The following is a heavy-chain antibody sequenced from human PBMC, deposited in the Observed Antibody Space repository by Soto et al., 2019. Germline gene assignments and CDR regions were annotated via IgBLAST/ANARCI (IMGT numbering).Heavy chain of an antibody. J-gene: IGHJ4*02. CDR3: ARGAMYYDSSGYYPF. Sequence: GASVKVSCKASGYTFTGYYMHWVRQAPGQGLEWMGWINPNSGGTNYAQKFQGWVTMTRDTSISTAYMELSRLRSDDTAVYYCARGAMYYDSSGYYPFWGQGTLVTVSS. D-gene: IGHD3-22*01. CDR1: GYTFTGYY. V-gene: IGHV1-2*04. CDR2: INPNSGGT.